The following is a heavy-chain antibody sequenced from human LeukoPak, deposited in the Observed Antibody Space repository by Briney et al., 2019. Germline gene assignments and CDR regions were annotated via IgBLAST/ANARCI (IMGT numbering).Heavy chain of an antibody. CDR3: ARDSEGALDY. V-gene: IGHV3-7*01. Sequence: GGSLRLSCEASGFTFSSYWMSWVRQAPGKGLEWVANIKQDGSEKYYVGSVKGRFTISRDNAKISLYLQMNSLRADDTAVYYCARDSEGALDYWGQGTLVTVSS. J-gene: IGHJ4*02. D-gene: IGHD3-10*01. CDR2: IKQDGSEK. CDR1: GFTFSSYW.